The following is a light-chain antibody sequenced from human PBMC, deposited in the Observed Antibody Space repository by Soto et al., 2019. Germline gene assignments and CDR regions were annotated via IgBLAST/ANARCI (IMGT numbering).Light chain of an antibody. CDR2: DVA. J-gene: IGLJ1*01. V-gene: IGLV2-14*01. CDR3: VSFTTSRSYV. Sequence: QSALTQPPSASGSPGQSVTISCTGTSRDVGTYSYVSWYQQHPGKAPKLIIYDVANWPSGVSNRFSGSKSGNTASLIISGLQAEDEADYYCVSFTTSRSYVFGTGTKLTVL. CDR1: SRDVGTYSY.